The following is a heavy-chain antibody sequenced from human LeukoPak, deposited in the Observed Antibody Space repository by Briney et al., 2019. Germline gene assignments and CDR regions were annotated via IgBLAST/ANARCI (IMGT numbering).Heavy chain of an antibody. CDR2: INHSGST. D-gene: IGHD3-3*01. CDR3: AGKYYDFWSGYLSWFDP. V-gene: IGHV4-34*01. CDR1: GGSFSGYY. J-gene: IGHJ5*02. Sequence: PSETLSLTCAVYGGSFSGYYWSWIRQPPGKGLEWIGEINHSGSTNYNPSLKSRVTISVDTSKNQFSLKLSSVTAADTAVYYCAGKYYDFWSGYLSWFDPWGQGTLVTVSS.